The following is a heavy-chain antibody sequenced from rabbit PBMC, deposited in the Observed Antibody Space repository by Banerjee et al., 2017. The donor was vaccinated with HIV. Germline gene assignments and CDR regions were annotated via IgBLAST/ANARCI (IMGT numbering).Heavy chain of an antibody. J-gene: IGHJ4*01. CDR3: ARMSYDDYGDYGYYFNL. CDR2: IYAGSSGST. CDR1: GFSFSSSYY. Sequence: QSLEESGGDLVKPGASLTLTCTASGFSFSSSYYISWVRQAPGKGLEWIACIYAGSSGSTYYANWAKGRFTISKTSSTTVTLQMTSLTAADTATYFCARMSYDDYGDYGYYFNLWGPGTLVTVS. D-gene: IGHD2-1*01. V-gene: IGHV1S40*01.